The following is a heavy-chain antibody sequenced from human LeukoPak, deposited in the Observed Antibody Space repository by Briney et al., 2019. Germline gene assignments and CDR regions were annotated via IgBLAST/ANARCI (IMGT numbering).Heavy chain of an antibody. CDR2: IYSGGST. CDR3: ARVPKTIAAADAFDI. CDR1: GFTVSSNY. D-gene: IGHD6-13*01. J-gene: IGHJ3*02. Sequence: GGSLRLSCAASGFTVSSNYMSWVRQAPGKGLEWVSVIYSGGSTYYADSVKGRFTISRDNSKNTLYLQMNSLRAEDTAVYYCARVPKTIAAADAFDIWGQGTMVTVSS. V-gene: IGHV3-53*01.